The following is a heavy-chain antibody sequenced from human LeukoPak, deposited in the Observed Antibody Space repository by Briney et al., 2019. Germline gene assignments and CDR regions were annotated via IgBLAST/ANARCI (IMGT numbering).Heavy chain of an antibody. CDR3: ARVEIGEDWFDP. CDR2: MNPNSGNT. Sequence: ASVKVSCKASGYTFTSYDINWVRQATGQGLEWMGWMNPNSGNTGYAQKFQGRVTMTRNTSISTAYMELSRLRSDDTAVYYCARVEIGEDWFDPWGQGTLVTVSS. J-gene: IGHJ5*02. CDR1: GYTFTSYD. D-gene: IGHD3-10*01. V-gene: IGHV1-8*01.